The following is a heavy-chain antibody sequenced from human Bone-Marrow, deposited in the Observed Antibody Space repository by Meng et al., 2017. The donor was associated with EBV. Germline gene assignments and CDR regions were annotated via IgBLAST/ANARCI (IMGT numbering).Heavy chain of an antibody. CDR2: LIPMSDAP. V-gene: IGHV1-69*01. D-gene: IGHD3-10*01. J-gene: IGHJ4*02. CDR1: GGTFRSDA. Sequence: QGQLVECGAEVKKPGSSVKVSCKTSGGTFRSDAISWVRQAPGQGLEWMGGLIPMSDAPHYAQKFQGRVTITADESTSTHYMDLSGLRSEDTAVYYCASESGRGFTPDYWGQGTLVTVSS. CDR3: ASESGRGFTPDY.